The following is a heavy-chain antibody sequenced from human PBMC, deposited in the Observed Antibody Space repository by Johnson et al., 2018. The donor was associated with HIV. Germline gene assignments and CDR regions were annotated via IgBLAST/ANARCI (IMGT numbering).Heavy chain of an antibody. CDR3: AKDFGGWLQSDAFDI. D-gene: IGHD5-24*01. Sequence: QVQLVESGGGVVQPGRSLRLSCAASGFTFSSYAMHWVRQAPGKGLEWVAVISYDGSNKYYADSVKGRFTISRDHSKHTLYLQMISRRAEETAGYYCAKDFGGWLQSDAFDIWGQGTMVTVSS. CDR2: ISYDGSNK. CDR1: GFTFSSYA. J-gene: IGHJ3*02. V-gene: IGHV3-30-3*01.